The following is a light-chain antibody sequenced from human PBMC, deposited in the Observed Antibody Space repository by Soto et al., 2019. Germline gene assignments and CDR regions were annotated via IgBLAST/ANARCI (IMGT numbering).Light chain of an antibody. CDR3: QQRSSAIT. Sequence: DSVLTQSPATLSLSPGERATLSCWASQSVSSHLAWFQQRPGQAPRLLIDDASNRATGIPARFSGRGSGTDFTLTISSLEPEDFAVYYCQQRSSAITFGQGTRLEIK. CDR2: DAS. J-gene: IGKJ5*01. CDR1: QSVSSH. V-gene: IGKV3-11*01.